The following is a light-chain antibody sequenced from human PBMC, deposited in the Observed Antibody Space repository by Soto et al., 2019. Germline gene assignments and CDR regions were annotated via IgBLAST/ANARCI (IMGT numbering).Light chain of an antibody. Sequence: IQLTQSPSSLSASVGDRVTITCRASQGISSYLAWYQQKPGKAPKVLIADASNLEAGVPSRFSGSGSGTHFTFTISSLQPEDIATYYCQQYDSLPITFGQGTRLEIK. CDR1: QGISSY. CDR2: DAS. V-gene: IGKV1-33*01. CDR3: QQYDSLPIT. J-gene: IGKJ5*01.